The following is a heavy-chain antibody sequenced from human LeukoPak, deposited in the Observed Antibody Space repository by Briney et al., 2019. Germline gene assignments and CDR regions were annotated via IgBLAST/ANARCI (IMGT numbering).Heavy chain of an antibody. Sequence: SETLSLTCTVSGGSISSYYWSWIRQPPGKGLEWIGYIYYSGGTNYNPSLKSRVTISVDTSKNQFSLKLSSVTAADTAVYYCARASWDYYDSSGYYTFDYWGQGTLVTVS. CDR3: ARASWDYYDSSGYYTFDY. CDR1: GGSISSYY. J-gene: IGHJ4*02. D-gene: IGHD3-22*01. CDR2: IYYSGGT. V-gene: IGHV4-59*01.